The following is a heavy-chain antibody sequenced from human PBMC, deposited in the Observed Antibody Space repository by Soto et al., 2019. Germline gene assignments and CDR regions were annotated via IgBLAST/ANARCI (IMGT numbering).Heavy chain of an antibody. D-gene: IGHD3-9*01. CDR2: INGGGDSA. CDR3: IKDRDWSFEY. J-gene: IGHJ4*02. CDR1: GFTFDRTT. V-gene: IGHV3-43*01. Sequence: PGGSLRLSCTASGFTFDRTTMHWARQAPGKGLEWVSFINGGGDSAYYADSVKGRFTMSRENRKNSLYLQMNSLRIEDTAVYYCIKDRDWSFEYWGQGTPVTVSP.